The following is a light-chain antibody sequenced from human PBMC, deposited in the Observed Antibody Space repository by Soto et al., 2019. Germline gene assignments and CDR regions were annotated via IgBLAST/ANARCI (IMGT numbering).Light chain of an antibody. CDR3: QQIYTMPYT. V-gene: IGKV1-39*01. J-gene: IGKJ2*01. Sequence: DIQMTQSPSSLSASVGDRVTITCRASQTISSYLNWYQQKPGKAPKLLLSPVSSLQGGVPPGFSGTGSGTDFSLTISSLRPEDFAIYYCQQIYTMPYTFGQGTKLEIK. CDR2: PVS. CDR1: QTISSY.